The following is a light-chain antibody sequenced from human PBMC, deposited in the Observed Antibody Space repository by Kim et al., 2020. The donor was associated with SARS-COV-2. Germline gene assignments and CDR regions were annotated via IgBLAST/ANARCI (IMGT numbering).Light chain of an antibody. J-gene: IGLJ2*01. CDR2: GKN. Sequence: AVGQTVRIKCQGDSLRSYYASWYQQKPGQAPVLVIYGKNNRPSGIPDRFSGSSSGNTASLTITGAQAEDEADYYCNSRDSSGNHLVFGGGTQLTVL. V-gene: IGLV3-19*01. CDR3: NSRDSSGNHLV. CDR1: SLRSYY.